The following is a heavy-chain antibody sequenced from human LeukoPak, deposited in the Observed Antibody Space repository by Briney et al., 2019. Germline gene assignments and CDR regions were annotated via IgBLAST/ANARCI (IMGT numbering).Heavy chain of an antibody. CDR1: GGSISSSSYY. CDR2: IYYSGST. V-gene: IGHV4-39*01. D-gene: IGHD5-18*01. CDR3: ARARNAPIQLWFLDY. Sequence: SETLSLTCTVSGGSISSSSYYWGWIRQPPGKGLEWIGSIYYSGSTYYNPSLKSRVTISVDTSKNQFSLKLSSVTAADTAVYYCARARNAPIQLWFLDYWGQGTLVTVSS. J-gene: IGHJ4*02.